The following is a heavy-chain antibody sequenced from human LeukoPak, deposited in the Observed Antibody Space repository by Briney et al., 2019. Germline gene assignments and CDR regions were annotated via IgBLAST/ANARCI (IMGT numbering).Heavy chain of an antibody. CDR2: ITGSGGDT. V-gene: IGHV3-23*01. J-gene: IGHJ4*02. CDR1: GFTFSNYA. Sequence: GGSLRLSCAGSGFTFSNYAMSWVRQAPGKGLEWVSAITGSGGDTFHADSVKGRFTISRDNSKNTLFMQMNSLRDEDTAVYYCANGLELLLLSYWGQGTLVTVSS. D-gene: IGHD3-3*01. CDR3: ANGLELLLLSY.